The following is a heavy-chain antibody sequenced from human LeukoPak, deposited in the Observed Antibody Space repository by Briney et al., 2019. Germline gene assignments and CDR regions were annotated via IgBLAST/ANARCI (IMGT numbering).Heavy chain of an antibody. CDR1: GFTFNTYA. D-gene: IGHD3-3*01. J-gene: IGHJ4*02. Sequence: GGSLRLSCVASGFTFNTYAMTWVRQAPGKGLEWVSAIGGSGSITYYTDSVKGRFTISRDNSKNAVHLQMNSLRAEDTAVYFCAKDGGFWSGYYPIWGQGTLVSVSS. V-gene: IGHV3-23*01. CDR3: AKDGGFWSGYYPI. CDR2: IGGSGSIT.